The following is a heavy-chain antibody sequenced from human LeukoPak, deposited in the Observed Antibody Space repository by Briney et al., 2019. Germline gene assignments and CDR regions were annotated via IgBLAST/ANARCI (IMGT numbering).Heavy chain of an antibody. J-gene: IGHJ6*03. CDR1: GFTFSSYE. CDR3: AREKEGYCSRTSCYLDYYYYYMDV. CDR2: INQDGTEK. Sequence: PGGSLRLSCAASGFTFSSYEMNWVRQAPGKGLEWVANINQDGTEKHYVDSVKGRFTISRDNAKNSLYLQMNSLRAEDTAVYYCAREKEGYCSRTSCYLDYYYYYMDVWGKGTTVTISS. V-gene: IGHV3-7*01. D-gene: IGHD2-2*01.